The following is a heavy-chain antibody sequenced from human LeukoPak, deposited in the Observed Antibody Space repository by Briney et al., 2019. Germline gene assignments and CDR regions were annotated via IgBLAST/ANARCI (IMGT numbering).Heavy chain of an antibody. CDR1: GGSFSGYY. Sequence: SETLSLTCAVYGGSFSGYYWSWVRQPPGKGLEWIGEINHSGSTNYNPSLKSRVTISVDTSKNQFSLKLSSVTAADTAVYYCARGYVLDYWGQGTLVTVSS. D-gene: IGHD3-16*01. J-gene: IGHJ4*02. V-gene: IGHV4-34*01. CDR2: INHSGST. CDR3: ARGYVLDY.